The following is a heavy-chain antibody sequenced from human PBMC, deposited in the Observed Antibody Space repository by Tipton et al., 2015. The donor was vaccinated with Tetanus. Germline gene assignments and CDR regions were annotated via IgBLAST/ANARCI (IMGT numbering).Heavy chain of an antibody. Sequence: TLSLTCTVSGGSTHSFYWTWIRQSAGKGLEWIGRIYSGGSTNYNPSLKSRVTMSMDTSKNQFSLKLNSVTVADTAVYYCARDQGGGRVVRLNWFDPWGQGTLVTVSS. CDR3: ARDQGGGRVVRLNWFDP. J-gene: IGHJ5*02. CDR2: IYSGGST. D-gene: IGHD6-6*01. V-gene: IGHV4-4*07. CDR1: GGSTHSFY.